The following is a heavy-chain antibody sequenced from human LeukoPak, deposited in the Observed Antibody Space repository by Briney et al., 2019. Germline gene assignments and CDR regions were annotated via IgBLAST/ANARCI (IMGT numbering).Heavy chain of an antibody. Sequence: GGSLRLSCAASGFTFSSYEMNWVRQAPGKGLEWVSYISSSGSTIYYADSVKGRFTISRDNAKNSLYLQMNSLRAEDTAVYYCARVEGWDSSGSFDYWGQGTLVTVSS. CDR2: ISSSGSTI. V-gene: IGHV3-48*03. CDR1: GFTFSSYE. CDR3: ARVEGWDSSGSFDY. J-gene: IGHJ4*02. D-gene: IGHD6-19*01.